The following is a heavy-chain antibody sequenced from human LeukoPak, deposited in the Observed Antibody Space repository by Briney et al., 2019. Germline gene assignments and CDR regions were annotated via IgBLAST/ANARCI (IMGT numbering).Heavy chain of an antibody. CDR2: IYTSGST. CDR3: AIDRFANWFDP. CDR1: GGSISSYY. D-gene: IGHD3-10*01. V-gene: IGHV4-4*07. J-gene: IGHJ5*02. Sequence: PSETLSLTCTLSGGSISSYYWSWLRQPAGKGLKWIGRIYTSGSTNYNPSLKSRVIMSVDTSKNQFSLKLSAVTAADTAVYYCAIDRFANWFDPWGQGTLVTLSS.